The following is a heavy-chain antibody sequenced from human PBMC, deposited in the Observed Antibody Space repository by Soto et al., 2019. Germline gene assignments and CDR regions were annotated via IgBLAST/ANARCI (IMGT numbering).Heavy chain of an antibody. Sequence: PSGTLSLTCTVSGAPITSGAYSWSWIRQPPGKGLEWIGFIYQSGSTHYNPSLKSRVTISVDRSKNHFSLQLTSLTAADTAVYYCARDMSGCSSSDCYLSGWFDPWGPGTLVTVSS. CDR2: IYQSGST. CDR3: ARDMSGCSSSDCYLSGWFDP. CDR1: GAPITSGAYS. J-gene: IGHJ5*02. V-gene: IGHV4-30-2*01. D-gene: IGHD2-21*02.